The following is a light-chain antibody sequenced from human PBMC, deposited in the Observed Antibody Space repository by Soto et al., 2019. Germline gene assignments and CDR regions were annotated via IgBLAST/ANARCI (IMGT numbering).Light chain of an antibody. CDR1: QSFSTW. V-gene: IGKV1-5*01. Sequence: DIQMTQSPSTLSASVGDRVTITCRASQSFSTWLAWYQQKPGKAPELLIYDASILESGVPSRFSGSASGTDFTLTISSLRTDDFATYYCHQYNSYPYTFGQGTKLEIK. J-gene: IGKJ2*01. CDR3: HQYNSYPYT. CDR2: DAS.